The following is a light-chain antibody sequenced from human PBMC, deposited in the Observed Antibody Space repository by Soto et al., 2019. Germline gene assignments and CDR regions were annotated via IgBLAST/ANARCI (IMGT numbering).Light chain of an antibody. J-gene: IGKJ1*01. CDR3: QQYDISPPWT. V-gene: IGKV3-20*01. CDR2: GAS. CDR1: QSVSSSY. Sequence: EIVLTQSPGTLSLSPGERATLSCRASQSVSSSYLGWYQQKPGQAPRLLIYGASSRATGIPDRFSGSGSGTDFTLTISRLEPEDFAVYDCQQYDISPPWTFGQGTKVEMK.